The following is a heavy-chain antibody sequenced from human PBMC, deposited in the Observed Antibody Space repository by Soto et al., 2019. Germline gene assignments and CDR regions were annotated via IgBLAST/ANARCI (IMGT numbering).Heavy chain of an antibody. Sequence: EVQLLESGGGLVQPGGSLRLSCAASGFTSSSYAMSWVRQAPGKGLEWVSAISGSGGSTYYADSVKGRFTISRDNSKNTLYLQMNSLRAEDTAVYYCAKDESLYCSSTSCYTDYGMDVWGQGTTVTVSS. V-gene: IGHV3-23*01. CDR2: ISGSGGST. CDR3: AKDESLYCSSTSCYTDYGMDV. CDR1: GFTSSSYA. J-gene: IGHJ6*02. D-gene: IGHD2-2*02.